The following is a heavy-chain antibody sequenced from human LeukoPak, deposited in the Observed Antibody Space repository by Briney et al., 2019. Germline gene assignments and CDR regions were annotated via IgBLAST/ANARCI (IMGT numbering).Heavy chain of an antibody. Sequence: ASVKVSCKASGYTFTSYGISWERQAPGQGLEWMGWISAYNGNTNFAQKLQGRVTMTTDTSTSTAYMELRSLRSDDTAVYYCARDLRDGSGNYYYYYYMDVWGKGTTVTVSS. CDR3: ARDLRDGSGNYYYYYYMDV. CDR2: ISAYNGNT. V-gene: IGHV1-18*01. D-gene: IGHD3-10*01. J-gene: IGHJ6*03. CDR1: GYTFTSYG.